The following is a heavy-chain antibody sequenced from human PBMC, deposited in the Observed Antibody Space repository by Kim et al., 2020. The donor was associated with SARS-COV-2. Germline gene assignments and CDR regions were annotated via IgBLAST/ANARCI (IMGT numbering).Heavy chain of an antibody. D-gene: IGHD3-3*01. V-gene: IGHV3-48*02. CDR1: GFTFSSYS. Sequence: GGSLRLSCAASGFTFSSYSMNWVRQAPGKGLEWVAYISSGRSTIYYADSVEGRFTISRDNAKNSLYLQMNSLREEDTAVYYCAREAVPGHYDVWSGSNPKPPLMDVWGQGTTVTVSS. CDR3: AREAVPGHYDVWSGSNPKPPLMDV. CDR2: ISSGRSTI. J-gene: IGHJ6*02.